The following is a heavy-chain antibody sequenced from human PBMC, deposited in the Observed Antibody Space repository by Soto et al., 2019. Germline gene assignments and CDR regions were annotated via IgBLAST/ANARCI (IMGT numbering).Heavy chain of an antibody. Sequence: GGSLRLSCAASGFTLSSYDMHWVRQATGKGLEWVSAIGTAGDTYYPGSVKGRFTISRENAKNSLYLQMNSLRAGDTAVYYCARFVVVTGGAYFDYWGQGTLVTVSS. J-gene: IGHJ4*02. CDR3: ARFVVVTGGAYFDY. CDR2: IGTAGDT. CDR1: GFTLSSYD. D-gene: IGHD2-21*02. V-gene: IGHV3-13*01.